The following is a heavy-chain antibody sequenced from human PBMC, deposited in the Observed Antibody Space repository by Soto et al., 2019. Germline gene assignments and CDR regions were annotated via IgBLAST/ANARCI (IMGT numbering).Heavy chain of an antibody. J-gene: IGHJ3*02. CDR2: VSFDGSFK. CDR1: GFIFSNYG. Sequence: VLLVESGGGVVQPGRSLRLSCTASGFIFSNYGIHWVRQAPGKGLEWVAVVSFDGSFKYLADSVKGRFTVSRDNSMDTLFRQMHSLRPDDTAVYHCARGGRTLVRGVFDIWGQGTMVIVSS. V-gene: IGHV3-30*04. CDR3: ARGGRTLVRGVFDI. D-gene: IGHD3-10*01.